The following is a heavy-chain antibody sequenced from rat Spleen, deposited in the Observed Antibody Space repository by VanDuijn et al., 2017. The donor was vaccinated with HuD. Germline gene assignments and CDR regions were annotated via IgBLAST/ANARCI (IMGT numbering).Heavy chain of an antibody. CDR1: GFSLTSYH. CDR2: IWTGGNT. V-gene: IGHV2-43*01. CDR3: ARSHYGSPYSMDA. D-gene: IGHD1-3*01. J-gene: IGHJ4*01. Sequence: QVQLKESGPGLAQPSQTLSLTCTVSGFSLTSYHVTWVRQPPGKGLDWLGVIWTGGNTVYNSLLKSRLSISRDTSKSQVFLKMNSLQTEDKAAYYCARSHYGSPYSMDAWGQGASVTVSS.